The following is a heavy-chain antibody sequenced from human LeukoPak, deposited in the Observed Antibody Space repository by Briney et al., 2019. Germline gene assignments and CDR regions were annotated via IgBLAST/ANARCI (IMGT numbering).Heavy chain of an antibody. V-gene: IGHV3-73*01. D-gene: IGHD5-18*01. J-gene: IGHJ4*02. CDR1: GFTFSGSA. Sequence: PGGSLRLSCAASGFTFSGSAMHWVRQASGKGLEWVGRIRSIANSYATAYAASVKGRFTISRDDSKNTAYLQMNSLKTEDTAVYYCTRRDTAMVNFDYWGQGTLVTVSS. CDR2: IRSIANSYAT. CDR3: TRRDTAMVNFDY.